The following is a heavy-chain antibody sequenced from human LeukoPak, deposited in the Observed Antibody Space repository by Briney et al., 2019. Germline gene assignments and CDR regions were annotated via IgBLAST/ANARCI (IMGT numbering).Heavy chain of an antibody. Sequence: GGSLRLSCAASGFTVGSNYMSWVRQAPGKGLEWVSVIYSGGSTYYADSVKGRFTISRDNSKNTLYLQMNSLRAEDTAVYYCARLSGRYYFDYRGQGTLVTVSS. CDR1: GFTVGSNY. V-gene: IGHV3-53*01. J-gene: IGHJ4*02. CDR3: ARLSGRYYFDY. CDR2: IYSGGST. D-gene: IGHD1-26*01.